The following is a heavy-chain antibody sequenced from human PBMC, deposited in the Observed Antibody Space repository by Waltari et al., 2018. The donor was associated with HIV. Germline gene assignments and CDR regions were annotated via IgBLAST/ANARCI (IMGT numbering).Heavy chain of an antibody. J-gene: IGHJ6*02. Sequence: QVQLVQSGAEVKKPGASVKVSCKASGDTFSNYYMNRVRQAPGQGLEWMGIIGPSGGTTNYAQKFQGRVTMTRDTSTSTVYMALSSLRSEDTAIYYCARGVPVDTTMGKYYYYAMDVWGQGTTVTVSS. V-gene: IGHV1-46*01. CDR1: GDTFSNYY. D-gene: IGHD5-18*01. CDR3: ARGVPVDTTMGKYYYYAMDV. CDR2: IGPSGGTT.